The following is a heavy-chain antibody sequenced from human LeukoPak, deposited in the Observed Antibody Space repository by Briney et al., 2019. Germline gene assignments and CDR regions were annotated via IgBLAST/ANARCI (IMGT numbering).Heavy chain of an antibody. Sequence: PSETLSLTCAVYGGSFSGYYWSWIRQPPGKGLEWIGEINHSGSTNYNPSLKSRVTISVDTSKNQFSLKLSSVTAADTAVYYCARGRYSSGWYGSRHYFDYWGQGTLVTVSS. CDR1: GGSFSGYY. J-gene: IGHJ4*02. V-gene: IGHV4-34*01. CDR2: INHSGST. CDR3: ARGRYSSGWYGSRHYFDY. D-gene: IGHD6-19*01.